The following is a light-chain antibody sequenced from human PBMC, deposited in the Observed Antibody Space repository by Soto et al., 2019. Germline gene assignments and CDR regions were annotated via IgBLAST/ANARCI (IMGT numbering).Light chain of an antibody. CDR3: SSYAGSNNFVL. CDR2: EVS. V-gene: IGLV2-8*01. J-gene: IGLJ2*01. Sequence: QSALTQPPSASGSPGQSVTISCTGTSSDVGGYNYVYWYQQHPGKAPELMIYEVSKRPSGVPDRFSGSKSGNTASLTVSGLQSEDEADYYCSSYAGSNNFVLFGGGTKLTVL. CDR1: SSDVGGYNY.